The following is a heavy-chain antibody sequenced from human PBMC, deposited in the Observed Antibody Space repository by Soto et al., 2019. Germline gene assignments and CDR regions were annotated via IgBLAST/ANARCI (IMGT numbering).Heavy chain of an antibody. CDR2: IYYSGST. CDR3: ARAYHLRREYYYYYGMDV. D-gene: IGHD4-17*01. J-gene: IGHJ6*02. CDR1: GGSISSYY. Sequence: PSETLSLTCTVSGGSISSYYWSWIRQPPGKGLEWIGYIYYSGSTNYNPSLKSRVTISVDTSKNQFSLKLSSVTAADTAVYYCARAYHLRREYYYYYGMDVWGQGTTVTVSS. V-gene: IGHV4-59*01.